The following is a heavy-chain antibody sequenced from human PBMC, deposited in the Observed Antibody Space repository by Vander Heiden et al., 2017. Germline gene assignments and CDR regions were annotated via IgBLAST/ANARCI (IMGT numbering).Heavy chain of an antibody. CDR1: GFTFSSYA. D-gene: IGHD3-10*01. CDR2: ISYDGSNK. Sequence: QVQLVESGGGVVRPGRSLSLSCAASGFTFSSYALHWVRQAPGSGLEWVTLISYDGSNKYYADSVKGRFTISRDNSKNTLYLQMSSLRPDDTGIYYCARGVGSCEYWGQGTPGPVSS. CDR3: ARGVGSCEY. V-gene: IGHV3-30*04. J-gene: IGHJ4*02.